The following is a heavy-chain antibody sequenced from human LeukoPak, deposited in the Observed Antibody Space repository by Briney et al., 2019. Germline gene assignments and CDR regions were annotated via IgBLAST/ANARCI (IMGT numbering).Heavy chain of an antibody. Sequence: ASVKVSCKASGGTFSSYAISWVRQAPGQGLEWMGWISAYNGNTNYAQKLQGRVTMTTDTSTSTAYMELRSLRSDDTAAYYCAHHDILDAFDIWGQGTMVTVSS. J-gene: IGHJ3*02. V-gene: IGHV1-18*01. CDR2: ISAYNGNT. D-gene: IGHD3-9*01. CDR3: AHHDILDAFDI. CDR1: GGTFSSYA.